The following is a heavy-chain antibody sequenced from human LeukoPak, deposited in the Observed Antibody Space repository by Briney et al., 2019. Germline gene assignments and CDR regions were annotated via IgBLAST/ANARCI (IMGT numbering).Heavy chain of an antibody. CDR1: AGSITSDS. V-gene: IGHV4-59*01. D-gene: IGHD2-21*02. J-gene: IGHJ4*02. Sequence: PSETLSLTCTVSAGSITSDSWSWIRQPPGKGLEWIGYIYRNGNTNYKPSHKSRVTMTVEKSKNHFSLKLTSVTAADTAVYYCARDNRITAVTAYDFWGQGILVTVSS. CDR2: IYRNGNT. CDR3: ARDNRITAVTAYDF.